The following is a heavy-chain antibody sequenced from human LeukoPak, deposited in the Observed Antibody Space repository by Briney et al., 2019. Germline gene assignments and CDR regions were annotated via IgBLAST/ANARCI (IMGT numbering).Heavy chain of an antibody. CDR3: ARDLHRVYVWGSYPSNWFDP. CDR1: GGSISSSSYY. V-gene: IGHV4-39*07. Sequence: PSETLSLTCTVSGGSISSSSYYWGWIRQPPGKGLEWIGSIYYSGSTYYNPSLKSRVTISVDTSKNQSSLKLSSVTAADTAVYYCARDLHRVYVWGSYPSNWFDPWGQGTLVTVSS. J-gene: IGHJ5*02. D-gene: IGHD3-16*02. CDR2: IYYSGST.